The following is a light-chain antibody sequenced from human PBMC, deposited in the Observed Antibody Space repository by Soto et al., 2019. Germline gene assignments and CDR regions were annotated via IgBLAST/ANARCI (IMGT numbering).Light chain of an antibody. V-gene: IGKV1-39*01. J-gene: IGKJ2*01. CDR3: QQSYSTPYT. CDR1: QSISSY. CDR2: GAS. Sequence: DIQMTQSPSSLSASVGDRVTITCRASQSISSYLNWYQEKPGKAPKLLIYGASSLQSGVPSRFSGSGSGTDFTLTISSLQPEDSATYYCQQSYSTPYTVGQGTKLEI.